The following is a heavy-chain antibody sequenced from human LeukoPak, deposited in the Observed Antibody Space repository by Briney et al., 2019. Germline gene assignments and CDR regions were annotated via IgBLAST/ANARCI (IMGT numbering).Heavy chain of an antibody. CDR3: AGVFDF. V-gene: IGHV3-74*01. Sequence: GGSLRLSCAASGWMHWVRQAPGKGLVWVSGINDLGTATYYADSVKGRFTISRDNAKNTVSLQMNSLSAEDTAIYYCAGVFDFWGQGFLVTVSS. CDR2: INDLGTAT. J-gene: IGHJ4*02. CDR1: GW. D-gene: IGHD2-8*01.